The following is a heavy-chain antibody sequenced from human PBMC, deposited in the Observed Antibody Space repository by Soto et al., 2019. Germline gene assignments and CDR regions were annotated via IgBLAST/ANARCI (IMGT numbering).Heavy chain of an antibody. V-gene: IGHV6-1*01. CDR2: TYYRSKWYN. CDR1: GDSVSSDSAA. D-gene: IGHD3-10*01. CDR3: ARGILYGSPVAPFKYYYYYGMDV. Sequence: PSQTLSLTCAISGDSVSSDSAAWNWIRQSPSRGLEWLGRTYYRSKWYNDYAVSVKSRITINPDTSKNQFSLQLNSVTPEDTAVYYCARGILYGSPVAPFKYYYYYGMDVWGQGTTVTVSS. J-gene: IGHJ6*02.